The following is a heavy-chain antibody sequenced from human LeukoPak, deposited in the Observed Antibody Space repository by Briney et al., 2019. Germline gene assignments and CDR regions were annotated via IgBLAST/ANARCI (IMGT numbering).Heavy chain of an antibody. Sequence: PGGSLRLSCAASGFTVSSTYMGWVRQAPGKGLEWVSVIYRGGMTYYTDSVKGRFIMSRDNSKDTLYLHMNNLRAEDTAMCYCELFWESDAFHIWGQGTMVTVSS. CDR2: IYRGGMT. J-gene: IGHJ3*02. CDR1: GFTVSSTY. V-gene: IGHV3-53*01. D-gene: IGHD3-9*01. CDR3: ELFWESDAFHI.